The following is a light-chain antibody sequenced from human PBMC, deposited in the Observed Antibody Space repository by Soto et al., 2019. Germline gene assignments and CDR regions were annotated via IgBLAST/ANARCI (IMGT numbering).Light chain of an antibody. CDR2: DAS. CDR1: QSVSSN. V-gene: IGKV3-15*01. J-gene: IGKJ4*01. Sequence: EIVMTRSPATLSVSPGERATLSCRASQSVSSNLAWYQQKPGQAPRLLIYDASTRATGIPARFSGSGSGTEFTLTISSLQSEDFAVYYCQQYNNWPLTFGGGTKVEIK. CDR3: QQYNNWPLT.